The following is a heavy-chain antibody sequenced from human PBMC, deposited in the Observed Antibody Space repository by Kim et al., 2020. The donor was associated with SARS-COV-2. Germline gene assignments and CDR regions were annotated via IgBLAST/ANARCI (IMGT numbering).Heavy chain of an antibody. V-gene: IGHV6-1*01. J-gene: IGHJ3*01. Sequence: SQTLSLTCAISGDSVSTVSTVWNWISQSPSRGLEWLGRTYHGSKWYNDYAVSVKSRITISPDTSKNQFSLQLNSVTPEDTAVYFCASYPSGTRGAFDVWGQGTMVTVSS. CDR2: TYHGSKWYN. D-gene: IGHD6-13*01. CDR3: ASYPSGTRGAFDV. CDR1: GDSVSTVSTV.